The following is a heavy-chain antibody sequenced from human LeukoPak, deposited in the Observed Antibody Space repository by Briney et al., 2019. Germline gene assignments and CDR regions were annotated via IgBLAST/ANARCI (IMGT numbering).Heavy chain of an antibody. CDR1: GFSFISYG. D-gene: IGHD4-17*01. V-gene: IGHV3-30*18. CDR2: ISDDGRSK. CDR3: AKRPPDYGDYVSYFDY. J-gene: IGHJ4*02. Sequence: GGSLRLSCAASGFSFISYGMHWVRQAPGKGLEWVGVISDDGRSKDYADSVKGRFTISRDNSKDTLYLQMNSLRAEDTAVYYCAKRPPDYGDYVSYFDYWGQGTLVTVSS.